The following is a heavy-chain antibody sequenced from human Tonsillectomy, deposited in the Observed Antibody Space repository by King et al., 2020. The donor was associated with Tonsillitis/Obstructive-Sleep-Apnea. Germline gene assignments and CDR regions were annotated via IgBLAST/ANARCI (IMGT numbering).Heavy chain of an antibody. CDR2: IYYSGST. D-gene: IGHD6-19*01. CDR1: GGSITSSSYH. CDR3: AELSGFTSGWNLVY. J-gene: IGHJ4*02. V-gene: IGHV4-39*01. Sequence: LQLQESGPGLVKPSETLSLTCTVSGGSITSSSYHWGWIRQPPGKGLEWIGSIYYSGSTYYNPSLKSRVTISVDTSKNQFSLKLSSVTAADTAVYYCAELSGFTSGWNLVYWGQGTLVTVPS.